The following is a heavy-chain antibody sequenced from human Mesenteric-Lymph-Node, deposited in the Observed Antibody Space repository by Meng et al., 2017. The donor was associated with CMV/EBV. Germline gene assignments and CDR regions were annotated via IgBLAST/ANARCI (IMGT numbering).Heavy chain of an antibody. CDR2: VSHSPGYM. CDR1: GFAFSSYS. CDR3: ARDLWCNSTSCYSY. V-gene: IGHV3-21*01. Sequence: SGFAFSSYSMSWDRQAPRKGLEWVSYVSHSPGYMYNADSVKDQFTISRDNAKSSLYLQMSNLRAENTAVYYCARDLWCNSTSCYSYWGQGTLVTVSS. D-gene: IGHD2-2*01. J-gene: IGHJ4*02.